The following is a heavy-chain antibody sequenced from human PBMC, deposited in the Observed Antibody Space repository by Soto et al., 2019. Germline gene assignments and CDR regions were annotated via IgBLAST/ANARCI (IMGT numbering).Heavy chain of an antibody. J-gene: IGHJ5*02. CDR3: ARHKRECSGDTCYSWFDP. Sequence: QVQLQVSGPGLVKPSETLSLTCSVSGVSISGYYWSWIRQPSGKGLEWIGYIYDSGTNYNPSHKSRVTISVDTSTNQISLKLRSGTAADTAVYYCARHKRECSGDTCYSWFDPWGQGTLVTVSS. CDR2: IYDSGT. V-gene: IGHV4-59*08. D-gene: IGHD2-15*01. CDR1: GVSISGYY.